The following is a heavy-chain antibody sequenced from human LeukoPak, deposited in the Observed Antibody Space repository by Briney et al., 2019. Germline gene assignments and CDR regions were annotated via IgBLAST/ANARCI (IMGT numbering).Heavy chain of an antibody. J-gene: IGHJ4*02. CDR2: IHYSGST. D-gene: IGHD6-19*01. CDR3: ARDRASSGVLDY. V-gene: IGHV4-59*01. Sequence: SETLSLTCTVSGGSISIYYWSWIRQPPGKGLEWIGYIHYSGSTNYNPSLKSRVTISVDTSKNQFSLKLSSVTAADTAVYYCARDRASSGVLDYWGQGTLVTVSS. CDR1: GGSISIYY.